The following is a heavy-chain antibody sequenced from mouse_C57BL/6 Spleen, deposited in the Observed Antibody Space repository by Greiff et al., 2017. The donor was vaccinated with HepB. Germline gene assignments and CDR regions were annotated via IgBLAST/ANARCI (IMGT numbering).Heavy chain of an antibody. Sequence: EVQVVESGGGLVKPGGSLKLSCAASGFTFSSYAMSWVRQTPEKRLEWVATISDGGSYTYYPDNVKGRFTISRDNAKNNLYLQMSHLKSEDTAMYYCARVLYDGYLYYFDYWGQGTTLTVSS. CDR3: ARVLYDGYLYYFDY. D-gene: IGHD2-3*01. V-gene: IGHV5-4*01. J-gene: IGHJ2*01. CDR2: ISDGGSYT. CDR1: GFTFSSYA.